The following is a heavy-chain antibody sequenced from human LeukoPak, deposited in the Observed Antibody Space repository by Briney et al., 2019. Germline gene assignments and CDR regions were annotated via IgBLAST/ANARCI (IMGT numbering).Heavy chain of an antibody. Sequence: PGGSLRLSCAASGFTFSSYSMNWVRQAPGKGLEWVSSISSSSSYIYYADSVKGRFTISRDNAKNTLYLQMNSLRAEDTAVYYCAKDGTYYDSSGQIDYWGQGTLVTVSS. CDR3: AKDGTYYDSSGQIDY. CDR2: ISSSSSYI. V-gene: IGHV3-21*04. D-gene: IGHD3-22*01. CDR1: GFTFSSYS. J-gene: IGHJ4*02.